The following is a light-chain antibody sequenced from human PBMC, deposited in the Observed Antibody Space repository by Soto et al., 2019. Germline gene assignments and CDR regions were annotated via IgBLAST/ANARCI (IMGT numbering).Light chain of an antibody. Sequence: QSVLTQPPSVSGAPGQRVTISCTGSNSNIGAGYDVHWYQQLPGTAPKLLIYGNSNRPSGVPDRFSGSKSVTSASLAITGLQAEDEADYYCQSYESSPSGYVFGTGTKVTVL. J-gene: IGLJ1*01. V-gene: IGLV1-40*01. CDR2: GNS. CDR1: NSNIGAGYD. CDR3: QSYESSPSGYV.